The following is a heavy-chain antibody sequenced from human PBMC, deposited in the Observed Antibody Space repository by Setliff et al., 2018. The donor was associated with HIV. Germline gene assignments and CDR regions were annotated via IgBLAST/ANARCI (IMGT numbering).Heavy chain of an antibody. D-gene: IGHD3-22*01. CDR1: GFTFSSYG. CDR3: AKGSYSSGRYDNYLDY. CDR2: IRYDGSNK. V-gene: IGHV3-30*02. J-gene: IGHJ4*02. Sequence: PGGSLRLSCAASGFTFSSYGMHWVRQAPGKGLEWVAFIRYDGSNKYYADSVKGRFTISRDNAKNTVYLQMNSLRVEDTAVYYCAKGSYSSGRYDNYLDYWGQGALVTVSS.